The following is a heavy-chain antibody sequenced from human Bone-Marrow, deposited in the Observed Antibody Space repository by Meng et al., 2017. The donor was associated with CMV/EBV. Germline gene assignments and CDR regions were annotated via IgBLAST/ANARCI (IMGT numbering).Heavy chain of an antibody. J-gene: IGHJ5*02. D-gene: IGHD3-3*01. CDR3: ARNGGYYDSWSGYPPETGYYP. CDR2: IKEDGSGK. Sequence: GGSLRLSCAASGFTFSSYWMSWVRQAPGKGLEWVSHIKEDGSGKNYVDSVKSRFTISRDNSKNTLCLQMNSQRAEDTALYYYARNGGYYDSWSGYPPETGYYPWGQGTLVTVSS. V-gene: IGHV3-7*01. CDR1: GFTFSSYW.